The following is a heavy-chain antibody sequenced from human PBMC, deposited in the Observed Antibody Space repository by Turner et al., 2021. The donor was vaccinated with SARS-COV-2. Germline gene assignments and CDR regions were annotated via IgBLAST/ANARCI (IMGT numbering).Heavy chain of an antibody. V-gene: IGHV3-9*01. J-gene: IGHJ6*02. CDR2: ISWNSGSI. Sequence: EVQLLESGGGLVQPGGSLRLSCAAPGFIFSSYAMSWVRQPPGKGLEWVSGISWNSGSIGYADSVKGRFTISRDNAKNSLYLQMNSLRVEDTALYYCVKDLGYSSGGMDVWGQGTTVTVSS. CDR1: GFIFSSYA. CDR3: VKDLGYSSGGMDV. D-gene: IGHD6-19*01.